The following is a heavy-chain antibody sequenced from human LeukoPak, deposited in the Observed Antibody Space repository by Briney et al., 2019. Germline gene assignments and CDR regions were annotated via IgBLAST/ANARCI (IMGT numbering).Heavy chain of an antibody. CDR3: AKPRRGSSGWERFDD. J-gene: IGHJ4*02. Sequence: PGGSLRLSCAASGFTFSSSGMNWVRQAPGKGLEWVALISNDGSNKFYADSVKGRFTISRDNSKNTVYLQMNSLRAEDTANYYCAKPRRGSSGWERFDDWGQGTLVTVSS. V-gene: IGHV3-30*18. CDR1: GFTFSSSG. D-gene: IGHD6-19*01. CDR2: ISNDGSNK.